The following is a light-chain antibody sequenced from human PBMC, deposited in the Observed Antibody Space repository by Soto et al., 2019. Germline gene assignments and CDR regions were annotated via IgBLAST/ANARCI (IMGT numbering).Light chain of an antibody. V-gene: IGKV3-11*01. CDR3: QQRSDWPLT. Sequence: EIVLTQSPATLSLSPGERATLSYRASQSVSNYFAWYQQKPGQAPRLLIYDASKRATGIPARFSGSGSGTDFTLTISSLEPEDFAVYYCQQRSDWPLTFGQGTKVDIK. J-gene: IGKJ1*01. CDR2: DAS. CDR1: QSVSNY.